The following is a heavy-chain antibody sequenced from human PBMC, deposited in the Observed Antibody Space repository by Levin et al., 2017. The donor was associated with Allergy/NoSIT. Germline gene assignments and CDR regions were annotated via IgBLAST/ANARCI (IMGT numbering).Heavy chain of an antibody. CDR1: GFTFSDYY. J-gene: IGHJ3*01. CDR2: ISSTGRII. D-gene: IGHD2-15*01. Sequence: GESLKISCAASGFTFSDYYMNWIRQAPGKGLEWFSYISSTGRIIYYADSVKGRFTISRDNAKNSLYLQMNSLTGEGTAVYYCARDRSCSGGSCYSDVDAFDFWGQGTMVTVSS. CDR3: ARDRSCSGGSCYSDVDAFDF. V-gene: IGHV3-11*01.